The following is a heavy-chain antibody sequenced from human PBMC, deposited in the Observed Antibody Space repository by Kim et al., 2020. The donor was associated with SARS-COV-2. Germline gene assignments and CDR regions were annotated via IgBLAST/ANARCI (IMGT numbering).Heavy chain of an antibody. D-gene: IGHD5-12*01. V-gene: IGHV3-7*03. CDR1: GFTFGNKW. CDR3: AKVGVATIEDF. J-gene: IGHJ4*02. CDR2: INEDGSNV. Sequence: GGSLRLSCVVSGFTFGNKWMSWVRQAPGKGLEWVATINEDGSNVMYVDSVNGRFTISRDNARNSLYVQMNSLRAEDTAVYYCAKVGVATIEDFWGRGSRDRVS.